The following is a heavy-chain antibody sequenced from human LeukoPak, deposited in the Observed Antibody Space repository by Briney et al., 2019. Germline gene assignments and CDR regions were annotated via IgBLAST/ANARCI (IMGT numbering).Heavy chain of an antibody. CDR1: GFTFSNAR. Sequence: GGSLRLSCAASGFTFSNARMNWVRQAPGKGLEWVGRIKTKTEDGATDYSAPVKARFTISRDDSKTTLYLQMNDLKTEDTAIYYCTTYVGATAYWGQGTLVTVSS. J-gene: IGHJ4*02. D-gene: IGHD1-26*01. CDR2: IKTKTEDGAT. CDR3: TTYVGATAY. V-gene: IGHV3-15*01.